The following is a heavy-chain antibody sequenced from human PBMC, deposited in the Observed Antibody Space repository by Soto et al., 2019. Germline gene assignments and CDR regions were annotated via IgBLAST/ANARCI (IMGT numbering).Heavy chain of an antibody. CDR3: ARGTQQLAREQRPLDP. V-gene: IGHV3-23*01. CDR1: GFTFSSHA. CDR2: VSIGGST. D-gene: IGHD6-13*01. J-gene: IGHJ5*02. Sequence: GSLRLSCAASGFTFSSHAMGWVRQGPGKGLEWVAVVSIGGSTHYADSVRGRFTISRDNSKNTLSLQMNSLTAEDTAVYFCARGTQQLAREQRPLDPWGQGTLVTVSS.